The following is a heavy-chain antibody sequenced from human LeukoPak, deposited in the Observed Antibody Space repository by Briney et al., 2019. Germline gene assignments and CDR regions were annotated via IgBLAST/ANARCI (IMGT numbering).Heavy chain of an antibody. D-gene: IGHD3-22*01. V-gene: IGHV4-39*01. CDR1: GDSISSNTYY. Sequence: SETLSLTCTVSGDSISSNTYYWGWIRQSPGKELEWIGSIYYSGNTYYNPSLESRVTMSIDTSKNQFSLNLRSVTAADTAVYYCARQPYYYHMDVWGKGTTVTISS. J-gene: IGHJ6*04. CDR3: ARQPYYYHMDV. CDR2: IYYSGNT.